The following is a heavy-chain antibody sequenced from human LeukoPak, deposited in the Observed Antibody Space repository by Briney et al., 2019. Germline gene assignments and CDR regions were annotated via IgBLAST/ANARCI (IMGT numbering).Heavy chain of an antibody. Sequence: GGSLRLSCAASGFTFSSYGMHWVRQAPGKGLDWVAVISYDGSNKYYADSVKGRFTISRDNSKNTLYLQMNSLRAEDTAVYYCAKSVPSGSYGYWGQGTLVTVSS. J-gene: IGHJ4*02. CDR1: GFTFSSYG. CDR3: AKSVPSGSYGY. D-gene: IGHD1-26*01. CDR2: ISYDGSNK. V-gene: IGHV3-30*18.